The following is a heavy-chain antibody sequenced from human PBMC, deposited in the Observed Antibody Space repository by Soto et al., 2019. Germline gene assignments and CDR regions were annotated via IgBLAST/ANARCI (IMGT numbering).Heavy chain of an antibody. V-gene: IGHV3-23*01. CDR2: ISGSGGST. Sequence: GGSLRLSCAASGFTFSSYAMSWVRQAPGKGLEWVSAISGSGGSTYYADSVKGRFTISRDNSKNTLYLQMNSLRAEDTAVYYCAKLKATSYDILTGYPLDYWGQGTLVTVSS. D-gene: IGHD3-9*01. J-gene: IGHJ4*02. CDR1: GFTFSSYA. CDR3: AKLKATSYDILTGYPLDY.